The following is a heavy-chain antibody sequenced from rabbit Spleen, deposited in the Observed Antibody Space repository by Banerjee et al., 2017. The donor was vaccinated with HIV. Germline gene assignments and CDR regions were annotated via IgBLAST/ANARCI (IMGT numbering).Heavy chain of an antibody. Sequence: ESGGGLVQPGGSLKLSCTASGFTLSSYYMNWVRQAPGKGLEWIGYIDPVFGSTYYASWVNGRFTISSHNAQNTLYLQLNSLTAADTATYFCVRDRANIGGDYGPYYFDLWGPGTLVTVS. D-gene: IGHD2-1*01. CDR2: IDPVFGST. CDR1: GFTLSSYY. J-gene: IGHJ4*01. V-gene: IGHV1S7*01. CDR3: VRDRANIGGDYGPYYFDL.